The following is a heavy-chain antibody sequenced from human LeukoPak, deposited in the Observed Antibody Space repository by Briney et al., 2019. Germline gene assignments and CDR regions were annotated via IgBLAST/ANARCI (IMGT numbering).Heavy chain of an antibody. CDR2: IDPSDSYS. Sequence: HGESLKISCKGSGYSFTTYWIGWVRQMPGKGLEWMGRIDPSDSYSNYSPSFQGHVTISADKSITTAYLQWNSLKTSDTAMYYCARTRSPYSSGWFDAFDIWGQGTMVTVSS. J-gene: IGHJ3*02. CDR3: ARTRSPYSSGWFDAFDI. D-gene: IGHD6-19*01. CDR1: GYSFTTYW. V-gene: IGHV5-10-1*01.